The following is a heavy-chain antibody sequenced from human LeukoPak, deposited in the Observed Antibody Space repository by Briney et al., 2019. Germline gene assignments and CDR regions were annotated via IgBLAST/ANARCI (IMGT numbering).Heavy chain of an antibody. D-gene: IGHD1-14*01. CDR3: AKRTTDAFDY. Sequence: GGSLSLSCAASGFTLSNAWMSWVRQAPGKGLEWVSAISGSGGSTYYADSVKGRFTISRDNSKNTLYLQMNSLRAEDTAVYYCAKRTTDAFDYWGQGTLVTVSS. J-gene: IGHJ4*02. V-gene: IGHV3-23*01. CDR2: ISGSGGST. CDR1: GFTLSNAW.